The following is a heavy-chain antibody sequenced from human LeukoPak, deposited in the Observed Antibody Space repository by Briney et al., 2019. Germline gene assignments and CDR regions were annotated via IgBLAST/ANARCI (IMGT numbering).Heavy chain of an antibody. CDR2: ISNSGGST. D-gene: IGHD2-8*01. Sequence: PGGSLRLSCAASGFTFSRYAMTWVRQAPGKGLEWVSLISNSGGSTYYADSVKGRFTISRDNSKNTLYLQMNSLSVEDTAIYYCAKGLYASSPWGLGTLVTVSS. V-gene: IGHV3-23*01. CDR3: AKGLYASSP. CDR1: GFTFSRYA. J-gene: IGHJ5*02.